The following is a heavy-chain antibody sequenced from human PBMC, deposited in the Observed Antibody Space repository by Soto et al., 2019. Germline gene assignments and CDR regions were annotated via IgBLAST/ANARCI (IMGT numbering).Heavy chain of an antibody. J-gene: IGHJ3*01. D-gene: IGHD6-19*01. V-gene: IGHV1-69*13. CDR2: IIPMFGTA. CDR3: ARHTASGWRFNALDF. CDR1: GGTFGRNA. Sequence: ASVKVSCKASGGTFGRNAINWVRQAPGQGLEWMGGIIPMFGTANHAQKFRDRIVITADEPTNTAYLELNSLRYEDTAIHYCARHTASGWRFNALDFWGQGTVVTVSS.